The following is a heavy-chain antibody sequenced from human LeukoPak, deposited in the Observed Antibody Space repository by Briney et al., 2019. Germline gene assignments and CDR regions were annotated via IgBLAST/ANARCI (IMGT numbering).Heavy chain of an antibody. CDR2: INPNSGGT. V-gene: IGHV1-2*02. J-gene: IGHJ4*02. D-gene: IGHD3-3*01. CDR3: ARGDFYFNYFDY. Sequence: ASVKVFCKASGYSFTDYYMHWVRQAPGQGLVWMGWINPNSGGTKIAQRFQGRVTMTRDTSISTAYMELKRLRSDDTAVYYCARGDFYFNYFDYWGQGTLVTVSS. CDR1: GYSFTDYY.